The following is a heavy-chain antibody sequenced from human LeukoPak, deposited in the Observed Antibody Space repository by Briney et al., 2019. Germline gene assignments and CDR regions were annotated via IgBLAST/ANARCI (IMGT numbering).Heavy chain of an antibody. D-gene: IGHD6-19*01. CDR3: ARGYDWASGWYGLKDY. CDR2: ISAYNGNT. CDR1: GYTFTSYG. Sequence: ASVTVSCTASGYTFTSYGISWVRQAPGQGLEWMGWISAYNGNTNYAQKLRGRVTMTTDTSTSTAYMELRSLRSDDTAVYYCARGYDWASGWYGLKDYWGQGTLVTVSS. V-gene: IGHV1-18*01. J-gene: IGHJ4*02.